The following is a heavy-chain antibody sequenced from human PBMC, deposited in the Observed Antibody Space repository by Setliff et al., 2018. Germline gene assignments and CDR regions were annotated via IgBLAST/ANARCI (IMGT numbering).Heavy chain of an antibody. CDR1: GGTFSDYH. Sequence: KTSETLSLTCAAYGGTFSDYHWTWIRQSPEKGLEWIGEINHRGSTNYNPSLKSRVTISIDTSKDQFSLKLISMTAADTAVYYCARTCSGSGCYAGLESWGQGTPVTVSS. CDR2: INHRGST. J-gene: IGHJ4*02. CDR3: ARTCSGSGCYAGLES. D-gene: IGHD2-15*01. V-gene: IGHV4-34*01.